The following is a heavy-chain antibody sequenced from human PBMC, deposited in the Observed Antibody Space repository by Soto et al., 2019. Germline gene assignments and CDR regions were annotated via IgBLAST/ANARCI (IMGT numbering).Heavy chain of an antibody. D-gene: IGHD3-22*01. J-gene: IGHJ4*02. CDR1: GFSLSTSGMR. V-gene: IGHV2-70*04. CDR3: ALYYYDSSGYYYGPSFDY. CDR2: VDWDDDK. Sequence: SGPTLVNPTQTLTLTCTVSGFSLSTSGMRVSWIRQRPGEALEWLARVDWDDDKFYSTSLKTRLTISKDTSKNQVVLTMTNMDPVDTATYYCALYYYDSSGYYYGPSFDYWGQGTRVTVSS.